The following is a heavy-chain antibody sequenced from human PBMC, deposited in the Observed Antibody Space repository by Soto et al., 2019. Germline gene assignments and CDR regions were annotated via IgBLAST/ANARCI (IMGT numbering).Heavy chain of an antibody. Sequence: QVTLKESGPVLVKPTETLTLTCTVSGFSLSNARMGVSWIRQPPGKALEWLAHIFSNDEKSYSTSLKSRLTITKDTSKSQVVLTMTNMDPVDTATYYCAWILGPESSGWYWFDPWGQGTLVTVSS. CDR1: GFSLSNARMG. CDR3: AWILGPESSGWYWFDP. J-gene: IGHJ5*02. CDR2: IFSNDEK. V-gene: IGHV2-26*01. D-gene: IGHD6-19*01.